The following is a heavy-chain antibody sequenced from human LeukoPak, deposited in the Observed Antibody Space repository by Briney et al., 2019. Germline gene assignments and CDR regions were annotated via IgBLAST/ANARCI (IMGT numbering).Heavy chain of an antibody. D-gene: IGHD6-6*01. Sequence: PGGSLRLSCAASGFTFSSYGMHWVRQAPGKGLEWVAVIWYDGSNKYYADSVKGRFTISRDNSKNTLYLQMSSLRAEDTAVYYCARDPDSSNYFDYWGQGALVTVSS. J-gene: IGHJ4*02. CDR1: GFTFSSYG. CDR3: ARDPDSSNYFDY. V-gene: IGHV3-33*01. CDR2: IWYDGSNK.